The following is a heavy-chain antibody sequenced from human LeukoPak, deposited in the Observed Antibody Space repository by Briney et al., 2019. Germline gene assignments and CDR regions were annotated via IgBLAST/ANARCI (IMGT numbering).Heavy chain of an antibody. Sequence: SETLCLTCTVSGGSISSSSYYWGWIRQPPGKGLEWIGSIYYSGSTYYNPSLKSRVTISVDTSKNQFSLKLSSVTAADTAVYCCAKLKEMASFDYWGQGTLVTVSS. D-gene: IGHD5-24*01. CDR1: GGSISSSSYY. V-gene: IGHV4-39*01. CDR2: IYYSGST. J-gene: IGHJ4*02. CDR3: AKLKEMASFDY.